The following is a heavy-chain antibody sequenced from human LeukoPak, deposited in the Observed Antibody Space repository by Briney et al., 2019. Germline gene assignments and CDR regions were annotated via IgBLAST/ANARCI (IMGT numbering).Heavy chain of an antibody. D-gene: IGHD1-26*01. J-gene: IGHJ4*02. V-gene: IGHV4-4*07. Sequence: PSETLSLTCTVSGGSISSYYWSWIRQPAGKGLEWIGRIYTSGSTNYNPSLKSRVNMSVDTSKNQFSLKLSSVTAADTAVYYCARGWMGGGVGAIGVIDYWGQGTLVTVSS. CDR1: GGSISSYY. CDR2: IYTSGST. CDR3: ARGWMGGGVGAIGVIDY.